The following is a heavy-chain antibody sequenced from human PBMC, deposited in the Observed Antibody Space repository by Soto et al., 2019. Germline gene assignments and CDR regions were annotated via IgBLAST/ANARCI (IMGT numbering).Heavy chain of an antibody. CDR3: ARVPSSSGRAHFDY. J-gene: IGHJ4*02. D-gene: IGHD2-15*01. Sequence: GGSLRLSCAASGFTFSSYGMSWVRQAPGKGLEWVAVISYDGSNKYYADSVKGRFTISRDNSKNTLYLQMNSLRAEDTAVYYCARVPSSSGRAHFDYWGQGTLVTVSS. CDR1: GFTFSSYG. V-gene: IGHV3-30*03. CDR2: ISYDGSNK.